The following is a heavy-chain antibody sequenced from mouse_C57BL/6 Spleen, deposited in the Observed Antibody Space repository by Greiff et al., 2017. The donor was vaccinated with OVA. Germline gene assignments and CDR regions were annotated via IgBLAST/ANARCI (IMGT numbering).Heavy chain of an antibody. CDR3: ARGERLLPYFDV. J-gene: IGHJ1*03. CDR2: INPNNGGT. CDR1: GYTFTDYN. D-gene: IGHD1-1*01. V-gene: IGHV1-18*01. Sequence: EVQLQESGPELVKPGASVKIPCKASGYTFTDYNMDWVKQSHGKSLEWIGDINPNNGGTIYNQKFKGKATLTVDKSSSTAYMELRSLTSEDTAVYYCARGERLLPYFDVWGTGTTVTVSS.